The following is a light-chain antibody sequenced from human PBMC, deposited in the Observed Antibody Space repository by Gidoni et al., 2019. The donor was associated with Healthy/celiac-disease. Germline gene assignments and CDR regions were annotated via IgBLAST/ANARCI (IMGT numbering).Light chain of an antibody. J-gene: IGLJ2*01. V-gene: IGLV3-25*03. CDR1: AVPKQY. CDR3: QSADSSGTYVV. Sequence: SYELTQPPSVSVSPGQTSRITCSADAVPKQYAYWYQQKPGQAPGLVIYKDSERPSGIPARFSGSSSGTTVTLTISGVQAEDEADYYCQSADSSGTYVVFGGGTKLTVL. CDR2: KDS.